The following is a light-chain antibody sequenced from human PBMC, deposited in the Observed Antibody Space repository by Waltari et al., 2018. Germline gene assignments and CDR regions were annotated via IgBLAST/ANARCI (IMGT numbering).Light chain of an antibody. CDR2: GAS. Sequence: EIVLTQSPGTLSLSPGERATLSCRASQTVRTTYLAWYQQKPGQAPTLLIYGASSRATGIPDRFSGSGSGTDFSLTISSLEPEDFAVYYCLQYDVSPLTFGGGTKVEIK. CDR1: QTVRTTY. J-gene: IGKJ4*01. CDR3: LQYDVSPLT. V-gene: IGKV3-20*01.